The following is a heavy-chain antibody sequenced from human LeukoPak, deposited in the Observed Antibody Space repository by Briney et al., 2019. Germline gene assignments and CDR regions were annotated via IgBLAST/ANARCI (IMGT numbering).Heavy chain of an antibody. J-gene: IGHJ5*02. V-gene: IGHV4-59*08. Sequence: SETLSLTCTVSVGSISSYYGSWIRHPPGKGLEWIGYIYYSGSTNYNPSLKSRVTISVDTSKNQFSLKLSSLTAADTAVNYCARGAMAAAGLNWFDPWGQGTLVTVSS. CDR1: VGSISSYY. CDR3: ARGAMAAAGLNWFDP. D-gene: IGHD6-13*01. CDR2: IYYSGST.